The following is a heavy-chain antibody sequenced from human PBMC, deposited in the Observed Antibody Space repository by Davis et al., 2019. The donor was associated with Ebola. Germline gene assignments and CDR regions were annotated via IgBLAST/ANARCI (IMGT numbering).Heavy chain of an antibody. CDR2: IYYSGST. CDR1: GGSISSSSYY. J-gene: IGHJ6*02. Sequence: GSLRLSCTVSGGSISSSSYYWGWIRQPPGKGLEWIGSIYYSGSTYYNPSLKSRVTISVDKSKNQFSLKLSSVTAADTAVYYCARVVVVPAASKNYYYGMDVWGQGTTVTVSS. CDR3: ARVVVVPAASKNYYYGMDV. D-gene: IGHD2-2*01. V-gene: IGHV4-39*07.